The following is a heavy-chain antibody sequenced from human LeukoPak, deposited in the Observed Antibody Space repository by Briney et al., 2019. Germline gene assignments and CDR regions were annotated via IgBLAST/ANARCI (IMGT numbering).Heavy chain of an antibody. CDR1: GFTFSDYY. CDR3: ARDIRVGIAAAGTSAFDI. J-gene: IGHJ3*02. Sequence: PGGSLRLSCAASGFTFSDYYMSWIRQAPGKGLEWVSYISSSGSTIYYADSVKGRITISRDNAKNSLYLQMNSLRAEDTAVYYCARDIRVGIAAAGTSAFDIWGQGTMVTVSS. D-gene: IGHD6-13*01. V-gene: IGHV3-11*01. CDR2: ISSSGSTI.